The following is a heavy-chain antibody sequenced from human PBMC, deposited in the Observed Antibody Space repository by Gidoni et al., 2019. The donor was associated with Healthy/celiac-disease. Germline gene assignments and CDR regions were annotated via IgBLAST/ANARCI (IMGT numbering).Heavy chain of an antibody. CDR1: GFTFSSYA. D-gene: IGHD3-22*01. Sequence: EVQLLESGGGLVQPVGALRLSCAASGFTFSSYAMSWVRQAPGKGLEWVSAISGSGGSTYYADSVTGRFTISRDNSKNTLYLQMNSLRAEDTAVYYCAKLGPYYYASSGYPDYWGQGTLVTVSS. CDR3: AKLGPYYYASSGYPDY. J-gene: IGHJ4*02. CDR2: ISGSGGST. V-gene: IGHV3-23*01.